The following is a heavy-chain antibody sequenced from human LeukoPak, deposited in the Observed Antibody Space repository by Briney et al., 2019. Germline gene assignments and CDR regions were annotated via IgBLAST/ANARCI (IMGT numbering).Heavy chain of an antibody. V-gene: IGHV4-4*09. Sequence: SETLSLTCTVSGGSISSYYWSWIRRPPGKGLEWIGYIYTSGSTNYNPSLKSRVTISVDTSKNQFSLKLSSVTAADTAVYYCARQGNWNYYYYMDVWGKGTTVTVSS. CDR3: ARQGNWNYYYYMDV. CDR2: IYTSGST. D-gene: IGHD1-20*01. J-gene: IGHJ6*03. CDR1: GGSISSYY.